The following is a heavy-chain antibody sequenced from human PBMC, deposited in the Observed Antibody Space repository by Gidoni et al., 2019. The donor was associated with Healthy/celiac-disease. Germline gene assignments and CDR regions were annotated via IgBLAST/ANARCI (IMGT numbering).Heavy chain of an antibody. D-gene: IGHD6-6*01. Sequence: QVQLQQWGAGLLKPSETLSLTCAVYGGSFSGYYWSWISQPSGKGLEWMGEINHTGSTNYNPSLKSRVTISVDTSKNQFSLKLSSVTAADTAVYYCARASYSSSSGDYWGQGTLVTVSS. CDR3: ARASYSSSSGDY. V-gene: IGHV4-34*01. CDR2: INHTGST. J-gene: IGHJ4*02. CDR1: GGSFSGYY.